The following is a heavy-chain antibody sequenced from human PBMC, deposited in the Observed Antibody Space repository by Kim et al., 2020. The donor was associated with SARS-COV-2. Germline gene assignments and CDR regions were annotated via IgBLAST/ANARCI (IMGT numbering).Heavy chain of an antibody. V-gene: IGHV3-23*01. CDR1: GFTFSSYA. J-gene: IGHJ6*02. Sequence: GGSLRLSCAASGFTFSSYAMSWVRQAPGKGLEWVSVISGSGGSTYYADSVKGRFTISRDNSKNTLYLQMNSLRAEDTAVYYCAKAPAAGTGDYYYNYGMDVWGQGTTVTVSS. CDR3: AKAPAAGTGDYYYNYGMDV. D-gene: IGHD6-13*01. CDR2: ISGSGGST.